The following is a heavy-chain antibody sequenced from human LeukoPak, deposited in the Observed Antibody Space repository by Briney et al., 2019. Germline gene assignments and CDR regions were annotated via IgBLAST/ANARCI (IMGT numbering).Heavy chain of an antibody. J-gene: IGHJ3*02. D-gene: IGHD3-10*01. CDR3: AREGYYGSGSYYPSAFDI. Sequence: GASVKVSCKASGYTFTSYGISWVRQAPGQGLEWMGWISAYNGNTNYAQKLQGRVTMTTDTSTSTAYMELRSLRSDDTAVYYCAREGYYGSGSYYPSAFDIWGQGTMVTVSS. CDR1: GYTFTSYG. CDR2: ISAYNGNT. V-gene: IGHV1-18*01.